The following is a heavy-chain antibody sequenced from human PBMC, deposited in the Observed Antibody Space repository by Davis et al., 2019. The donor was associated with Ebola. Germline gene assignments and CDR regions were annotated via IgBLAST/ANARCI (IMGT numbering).Heavy chain of an antibody. CDR3: ARLGDCSSTSCYGVFDY. CDR2: IYYSGST. D-gene: IGHD2-2*01. V-gene: IGHV4-39*01. Sequence: PSETLSLTCTVSGGSISSSSYYWGWIRQPPGKGLEWIGSIYYSGSTYYNPSLKSRVTISVDTSKNQFSLKLSSVTAADTAVYYCARLGDCSSTSCYGVFDYWGQGTLVTVSS. J-gene: IGHJ4*02. CDR1: GGSISSSSYY.